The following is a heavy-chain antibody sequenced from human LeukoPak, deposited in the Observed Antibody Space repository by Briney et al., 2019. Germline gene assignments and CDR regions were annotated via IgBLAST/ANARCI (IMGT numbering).Heavy chain of an antibody. CDR1: GFTFSNYA. Sequence: GGSLRLSCAASGFTFSNYAMSWVRQAPGKGLEWVSGISGSGGSTYYADSVKGRFTISRDNAKNSLYLQMNSLRAEDTAVYYCARRYFDLWGQGTLVTVSS. V-gene: IGHV3-23*01. J-gene: IGHJ4*02. CDR3: ARRYFDL. CDR2: ISGSGGST.